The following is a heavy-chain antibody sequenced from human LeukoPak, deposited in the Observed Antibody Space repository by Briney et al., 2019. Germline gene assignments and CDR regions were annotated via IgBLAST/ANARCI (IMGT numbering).Heavy chain of an antibody. V-gene: IGHV3-74*01. CDR3: ARIEDRGAAFDS. D-gene: IGHD3-22*01. J-gene: IGHJ4*02. Sequence: GGSLRLSCAASGFAFSTYWMHWVRQAPGEGLVWVSRSNIDGRTTSYADSVKGRFTISRDNAKNMLYLQMNSLRAEDTAVYYCARIEDRGAAFDSWGQGTLVTVSS. CDR2: SNIDGRTT. CDR1: GFAFSTYW.